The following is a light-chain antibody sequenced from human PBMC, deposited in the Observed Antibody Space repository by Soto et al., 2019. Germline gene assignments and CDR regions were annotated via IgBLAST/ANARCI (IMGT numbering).Light chain of an antibody. V-gene: IGKV3-11*01. CDR3: QQRSNWPPLFT. CDR1: QRVSSY. Sequence: EIVLTQSPATLSLSPGERATLSCRASQRVSSYLAWSQQKSGQAPRLLIYDASNRATGIPARFSGSGSGTDFTLTISSLEPADFAVYHCQQRSNWPPLFTFGPGTKLDIK. J-gene: IGKJ3*01. CDR2: DAS.